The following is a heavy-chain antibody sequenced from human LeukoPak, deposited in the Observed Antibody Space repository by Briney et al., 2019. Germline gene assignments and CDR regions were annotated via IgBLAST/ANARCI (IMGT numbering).Heavy chain of an antibody. D-gene: IGHD1-7*01. J-gene: IGHJ4*02. CDR2: IWNDGSNK. V-gene: IGHV3-33*01. Sequence: GGSLRLSCAASGFTFSSYGMHWVRQAPGKGLEWVAVIWNDGSNKYYADSVKGRFTISRDNSKNTLFLQMNSLRSVDTAVYYCATNAMELHYWGQGTLVTVSS. CDR3: ATNAMELHY. CDR1: GFTFSSYG.